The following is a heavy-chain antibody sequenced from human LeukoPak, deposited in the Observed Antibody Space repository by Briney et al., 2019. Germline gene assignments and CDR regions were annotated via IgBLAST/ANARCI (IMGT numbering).Heavy chain of an antibody. J-gene: IGHJ6*02. Sequence: ASVTVSCTASGYTFTSYDINWVRQVTGQGLEWMGWMNPNSGNTGYAQKFQGRVTMTRNTSISTAYMELSSLRSEDTAVYYCARISYDSSGYYYVFSPYYYYYGMDVWGQGTTVTVSS. CDR3: ARISYDSSGYYYVFSPYYYYYGMDV. V-gene: IGHV1-8*01. D-gene: IGHD3-22*01. CDR2: MNPNSGNT. CDR1: GYTFTSYD.